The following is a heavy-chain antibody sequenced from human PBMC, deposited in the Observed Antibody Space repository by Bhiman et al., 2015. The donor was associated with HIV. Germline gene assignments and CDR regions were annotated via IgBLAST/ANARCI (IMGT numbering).Heavy chain of an antibody. CDR3: ARDGGGSYSIPTDYYYGMDV. Sequence: EVQLVESGGGLVQPGGSLRLSCAASGFTFSSYEMNWVRQAPGKGLEWVSYISSSGSTIYYADSVKGRFTISRDNAKNSLYLQMNSLRAEDTAVYYCARDGGGSYSIPTDYYYGMDVWGQGTTVTVSS. CDR1: GFTFSSYE. J-gene: IGHJ6*02. V-gene: IGHV3-48*03. CDR2: ISSSGSTI. D-gene: IGHD1-26*01.